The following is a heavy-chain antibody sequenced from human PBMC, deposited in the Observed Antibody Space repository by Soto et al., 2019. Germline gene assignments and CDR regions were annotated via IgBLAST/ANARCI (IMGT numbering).Heavy chain of an antibody. J-gene: IGHJ2*01. D-gene: IGHD3-16*01. Sequence: EVQLVQSGAEVKKPGESLQISCKGSGYSCTSHWNGWVRQMPGKVQELMAIIYPGDSDISYSPSFHGQVTSSADKSIITDYLQWSSLKASDTAMYYCARHMRWPNWYFDLWGRGTLVTVSS. CDR1: GYSCTSHW. CDR2: IYPGDSDI. CDR3: ARHMRWPNWYFDL. V-gene: IGHV5-51*01.